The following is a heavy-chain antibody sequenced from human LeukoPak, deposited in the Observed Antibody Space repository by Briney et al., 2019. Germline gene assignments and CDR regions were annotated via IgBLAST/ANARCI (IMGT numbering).Heavy chain of an antibody. CDR1: GFTFSSYG. CDR3: ASRVVTSFDY. CDR2: IRYDGSNK. V-gene: IGHV3-30*02. D-gene: IGHD3-3*01. J-gene: IGHJ4*02. Sequence: PGGSLRLSCAASGFTFSSYGMHWVRQAPGKGLEWVAFIRYDGSNKYYADSVKGRFTISRDISENTLYLQVNALRAEDTAVYYCASRVVTSFDYWGQGTLVTVSS.